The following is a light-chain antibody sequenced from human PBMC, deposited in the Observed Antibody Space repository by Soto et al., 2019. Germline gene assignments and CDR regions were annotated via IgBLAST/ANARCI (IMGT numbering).Light chain of an antibody. V-gene: IGLV2-14*01. CDR1: SSDIGYYNY. CDR3: CSYAGSTSWV. Sequence: QSALTQPASVSGSPGQWITISCTGTSSDIGYYNYVSWYQQDPGKAPKLIIYEVSNRPSGVSNRFSGSKSGNTASLTISGLQAEDEADYYCCSYAGSTSWVFGGGTKLTVL. J-gene: IGLJ3*02. CDR2: EVS.